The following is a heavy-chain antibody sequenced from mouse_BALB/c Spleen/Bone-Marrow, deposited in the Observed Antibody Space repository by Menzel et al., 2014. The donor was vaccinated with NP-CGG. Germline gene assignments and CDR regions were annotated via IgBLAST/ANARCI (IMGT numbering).Heavy chain of an antibody. Sequence: QVQLQHSGAELVKPGASVKLSCKASGYTFTSYWMHWVKPRPAQGLEWIGEINPSNGRTNYNEKFKSKATLTVGKFSSTAYMQLSSLTSEDSAVYYCARRATTVVATDYWGQGTTLTVSS. CDR1: GYTFTSYW. CDR2: INPSNGRT. V-gene: IGHV1S81*02. J-gene: IGHJ2*01. CDR3: ARRATTVVATDY. D-gene: IGHD1-1*01.